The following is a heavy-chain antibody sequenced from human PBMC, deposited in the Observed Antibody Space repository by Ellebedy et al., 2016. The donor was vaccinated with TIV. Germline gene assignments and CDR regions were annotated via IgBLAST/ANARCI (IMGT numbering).Heavy chain of an antibody. CDR2: INPNSGDT. V-gene: IGHV1-2*04. D-gene: IGHD6-19*01. J-gene: IGHJ4*02. CDR3: AHAAVGGWYYFES. Sequence: AASVKVSCKVSGYTFTAYFLHWVRQAPGQGLEWMGWINPNSGDTHYAQKFQGYVTMTRDTSISTASMELARLTSDDSAVYYCAHAAVGGWYYFESWGQGTLVTVSS. CDR1: GYTFTAYF.